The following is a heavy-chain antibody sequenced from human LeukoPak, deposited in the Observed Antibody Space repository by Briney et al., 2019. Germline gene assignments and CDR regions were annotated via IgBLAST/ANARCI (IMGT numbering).Heavy chain of an antibody. CDR1: GGSISTYT. CDR2: VYYSGGT. V-gene: IGHV4-59*01. Sequence: SETLSLTCTVSGGSISTYTWNWVRQPPGKGLEWVGYVYYSGGTNYNPSLTSRVTISVDTSNNQFSLNLSSVTAADTAVYYCAISSGDYWYWGQGTLVTVSS. J-gene: IGHJ4*02. CDR3: AISSGDYWY. D-gene: IGHD3-22*01.